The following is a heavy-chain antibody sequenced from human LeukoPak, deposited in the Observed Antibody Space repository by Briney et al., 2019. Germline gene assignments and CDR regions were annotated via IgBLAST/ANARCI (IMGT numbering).Heavy chain of an antibody. CDR1: GDSINSYY. D-gene: IGHD5-24*01. Sequence: SETLSLTCTVSGDSINSYYWNWIRQPPGKGLEWIGYIYYSGRTDYNPSLKSRVTISVDTSKHQYSMKLKSVTAADTAVYFCARGRWLPNAFDIWGQGTMVTVFS. CDR3: ARGRWLPNAFDI. J-gene: IGHJ3*02. V-gene: IGHV4-59*01. CDR2: IYYSGRT.